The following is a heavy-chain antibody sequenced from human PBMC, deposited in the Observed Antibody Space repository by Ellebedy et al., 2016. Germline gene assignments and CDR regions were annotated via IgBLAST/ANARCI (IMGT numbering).Heavy chain of an antibody. D-gene: IGHD1-14*01. CDR3: ARDRLAVGLNPGSPDHHHYCMDV. CDR1: GGTFSTYG. Sequence: SVKVSXXASGGTFSTYGIKWVRKALGQGLEWMGGIIPVFRTPNYAQKFQGKVTITADESTSTVYLELISLRPEDTAVYYCARDRLAVGLNPGSPDHHHYCMDVWGKGTTVTVSS. J-gene: IGHJ6*03. CDR2: IIPVFRTP. V-gene: IGHV1-69*13.